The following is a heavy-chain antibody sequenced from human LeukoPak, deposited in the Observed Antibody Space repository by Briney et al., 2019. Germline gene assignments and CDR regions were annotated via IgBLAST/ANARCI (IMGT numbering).Heavy chain of an antibody. CDR2: ISWSSSTM. J-gene: IGHJ1*01. V-gene: IGHV3-9*01. D-gene: IGHD2-21*01. CDR3: AKSRSEYFDVGDTFHN. CDR1: GFNFDDYA. Sequence: PWGSLRLSCATSGFNFDDYAIHWVRQAPGKGLECVSGISWSSSTMGYADSVTGRFTISRDNAQKSLFLQMDSLRTEDTAFYYCAKSRSEYFDVGDTFHNWGQGTLVTVSS.